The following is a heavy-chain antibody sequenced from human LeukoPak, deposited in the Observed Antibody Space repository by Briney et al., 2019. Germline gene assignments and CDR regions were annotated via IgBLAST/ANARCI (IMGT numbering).Heavy chain of an antibody. J-gene: IGHJ4*02. Sequence: GGSPRLSCAASGFTFSNFAMTWVRQAPGKGLEWVSSIVGSSSTYYAGSLKGRFTISRDNAKNSLYLQMNSLRAEDAAVYYCARIGAGSSRDYWGQGTLVTVSS. CDR2: IVGSSST. CDR3: ARIGAGSSRDY. D-gene: IGHD6-13*01. CDR1: GFTFSNFA. V-gene: IGHV3-21*01.